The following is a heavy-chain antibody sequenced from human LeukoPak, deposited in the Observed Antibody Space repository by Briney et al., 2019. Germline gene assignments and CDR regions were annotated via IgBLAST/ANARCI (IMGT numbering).Heavy chain of an antibody. D-gene: IGHD4-17*01. CDR2: MNPNSGNT. CDR3: ARDEDYGIFVNVDY. Sequence: GASVKVSCKASGYTFTSYDINWVRQATGQGLEWMGWMNPNSGNTGYAQKFQGRVTITRNTSISTAYMELRSLRSDDTAVYYCARDEDYGIFVNVDYWGQGTLVTVSS. J-gene: IGHJ4*02. V-gene: IGHV1-8*03. CDR1: GYTFTSYD.